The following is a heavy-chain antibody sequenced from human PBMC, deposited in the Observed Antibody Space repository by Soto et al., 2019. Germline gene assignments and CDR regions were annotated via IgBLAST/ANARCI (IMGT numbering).Heavy chain of an antibody. V-gene: IGHV5-51*01. CDR1: GYSFTSYW. CDR3: ARLLAVAGTVDAFDI. D-gene: IGHD6-19*01. Sequence: PGESLKISCKGSGYSFTSYWIGWVRQMPGKGLEWMGIIYPGDSDTRYSPSFQGQVTISADKSISTAYLQWSSLKASDTAMYYCARLLAVAGTVDAFDIWGQGTMVTVS. CDR2: IYPGDSDT. J-gene: IGHJ3*02.